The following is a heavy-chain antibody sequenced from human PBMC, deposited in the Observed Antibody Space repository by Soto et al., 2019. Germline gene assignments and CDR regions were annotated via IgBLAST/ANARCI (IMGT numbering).Heavy chain of an antibody. CDR3: ARSPSTYDGNWFDP. J-gene: IGHJ5*02. D-gene: IGHD4-4*01. V-gene: IGHV4-59*01. Sequence: QVQLQESGPGLVKPSETLSLTCTVSGDSISSYYWSWIRQPPGKGLEWIAYIYYSGSTNYNPSLTRRVTLSLYTSKNQFSLKLSSVTAADTALYYCARSPSTYDGNWFDPWGQGTLVTVSS. CDR1: GDSISSYY. CDR2: IYYSGST.